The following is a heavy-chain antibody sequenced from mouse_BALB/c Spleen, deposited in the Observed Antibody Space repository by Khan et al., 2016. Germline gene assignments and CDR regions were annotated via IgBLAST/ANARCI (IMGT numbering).Heavy chain of an antibody. CDR2: ILPGNANS. CDR3: ARAWYSMDF. Sequence: QVQLKESGAELMKPGASVKISCKATGYTFSNYWIEWVKQRPGHGLEWIGDILPGNANSNYNENLKGKATLTADTSSNTASMQLSSLTSEDSAVYYCARAWYSMDFWGQGTSFTVSS. CDR1: GYTFSNYW. V-gene: IGHV1-9*01. J-gene: IGHJ4*01.